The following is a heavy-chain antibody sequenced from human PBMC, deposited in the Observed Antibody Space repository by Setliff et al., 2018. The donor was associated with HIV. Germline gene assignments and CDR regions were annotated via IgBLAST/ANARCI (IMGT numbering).Heavy chain of an antibody. Sequence: ASVKVSCKASGYTFTDYYMHWVRQAPGQGLEWMGWINPNSGGTNYAQKFQGRVTMTRDTSISTAYMELSRLRSDDTAVYYCAREYSGYDDYYYYYYYMDVWGKGTTVTVSS. CDR2: INPNSGGT. CDR1: GYTFTDYY. J-gene: IGHJ6*03. V-gene: IGHV1-2*02. D-gene: IGHD5-12*01. CDR3: AREYSGYDDYYYYYYYMDV.